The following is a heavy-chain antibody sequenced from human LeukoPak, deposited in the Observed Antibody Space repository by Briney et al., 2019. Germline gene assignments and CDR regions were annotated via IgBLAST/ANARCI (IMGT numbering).Heavy chain of an antibody. D-gene: IGHD1-26*01. J-gene: IGHJ4*02. CDR3: ARGRFIAGTTAYYFDY. V-gene: IGHV3-7*03. Sequence: GGSLRLSCVDSGFTFSSHWMSWVRQAPGKGLEWVANINQGEGEKYYVDSVKGRFTISRDNAKKSLFLQMNSLRAEDTAVYYCARGRFIAGTTAYYFDYWGQGTLVTVSS. CDR2: INQGEGEK. CDR1: GFTFSSHW.